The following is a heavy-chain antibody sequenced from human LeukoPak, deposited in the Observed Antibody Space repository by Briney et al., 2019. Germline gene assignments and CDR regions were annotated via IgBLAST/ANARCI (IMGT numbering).Heavy chain of an antibody. V-gene: IGHV3-23*01. CDR2: IGTSGGDI. CDR1: RFIFSSYV. Sequence: PGGSLRLSCAASRFIFSSYVMIWVRQAPGKGLEWVSIIGTSGGDIHYADSVKGRFSISRDNSKNTLSLQMNSLRVDDTAVYYCARDPNWGSGYWGQGTLVTVSS. J-gene: IGHJ4*02. D-gene: IGHD7-27*01. CDR3: ARDPNWGSGY.